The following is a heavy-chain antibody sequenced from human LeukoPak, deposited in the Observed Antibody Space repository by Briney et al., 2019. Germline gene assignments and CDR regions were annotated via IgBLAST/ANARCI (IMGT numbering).Heavy chain of an antibody. V-gene: IGHV3-33*01. D-gene: IGHD4-17*01. CDR3: ARTDHDYGDHTVDY. Sequence: GGSLRLSCAASGFSFSTYGMHWVRQAPGKGLEWVALIWYDGSDEYYADSVKGRFTISRDNSKNTVYLQMNSLRADDTAVYYCARTDHDYGDHTVDYWGQGTLVTVSS. CDR2: IWYDGSDE. J-gene: IGHJ4*02. CDR1: GFSFSTYG.